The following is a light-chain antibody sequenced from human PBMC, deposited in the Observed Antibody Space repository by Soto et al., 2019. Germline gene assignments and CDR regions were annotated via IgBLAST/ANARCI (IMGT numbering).Light chain of an antibody. J-gene: IGKJ2*01. CDR3: QQYGSSGT. V-gene: IGKV3-20*01. CDR1: QSVSSSY. Sequence: EIVLTQSPGTLSLSPGERATLSCRASQSVSSSYLAWYQQKPGQAPRLLIYGASSRATGIPDMFSGSGSGTDFTLTISRLEPEDFAVYYCQQYGSSGTFGQGTKLEIK. CDR2: GAS.